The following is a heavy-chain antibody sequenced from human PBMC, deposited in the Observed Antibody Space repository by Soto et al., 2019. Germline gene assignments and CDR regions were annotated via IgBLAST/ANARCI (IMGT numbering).Heavy chain of an antibody. D-gene: IGHD3-22*01. CDR3: AKLMHHYDSSGFGVDS. CDR2: ISYDGSNK. CDR1: GFTFSSYA. V-gene: IGHV3-30-3*02. Sequence: EGSLRLSCAASGFTFSSYAMHWVRQAPGKGLEWVAVISYDGSNKYYIDSVKGRFTISRDDSNRIVYLQMNSVRPEDTALFYCAKLMHHYDSSGFGVDSWGQGTLVTVSS. J-gene: IGHJ4*02.